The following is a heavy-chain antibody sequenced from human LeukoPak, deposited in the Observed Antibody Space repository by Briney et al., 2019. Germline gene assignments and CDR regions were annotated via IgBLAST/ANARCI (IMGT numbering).Heavy chain of an antibody. CDR2: ISSSSSYI. J-gene: IGHJ3*02. V-gene: IGHV3-21*01. CDR3: ARGRLAVAGAFDI. CDR1: GFTFSSYS. Sequence: GGSLRLSCAASGFTFSSYSMNWVRQAPGKGLEWVSSISSSSSYIYYADSVKGRFTISRDNAKNSLYLQMNSLRAEDTAVYYCARGRLAVAGAFDIWGQGTMVTVSS. D-gene: IGHD6-19*01.